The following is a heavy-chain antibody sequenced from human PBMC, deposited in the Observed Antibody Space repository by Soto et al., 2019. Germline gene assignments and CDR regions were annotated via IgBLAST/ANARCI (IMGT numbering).Heavy chain of an antibody. CDR3: AQLGLMTFSHKHYFNH. CDR1: GFSFDNYA. Sequence: EVQLLESGGDLVQPGGSLRLSCVASGFSFDNYAMSWVRQAPGKGLEWVSAIKSDGSSTYYAASVKYRFIISRDNSKNTLYLQLNSLRAEETAVYYFAQLGLMTFSHKHYFNHWGRGTLVTVSS. D-gene: IGHD3-16*01. V-gene: IGHV3-23*01. CDR2: IKSDGSST. J-gene: IGHJ4*02.